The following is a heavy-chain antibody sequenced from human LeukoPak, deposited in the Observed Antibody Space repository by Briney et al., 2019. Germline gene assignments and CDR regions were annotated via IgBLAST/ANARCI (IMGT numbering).Heavy chain of an antibody. D-gene: IGHD3-3*01. CDR1: GFTFSSYS. CDR2: ISSSSSYI. CDR3: ARAPTYYDFWSGYYTGTVAGFDY. Sequence: GGSLRLSCAASGFTFSSYSMNWVRQAPGKGLEWVSSISSSSSYIYYADSVEGRFTISRDNAKNSLYLQMNSLRAEDTAVYYCARAPTYYDFWSGYYTGTVAGFDYWGQGTLVTVSS. V-gene: IGHV3-21*01. J-gene: IGHJ4*02.